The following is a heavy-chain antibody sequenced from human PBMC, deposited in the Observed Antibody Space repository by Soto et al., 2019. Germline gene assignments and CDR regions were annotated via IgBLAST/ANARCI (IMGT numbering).Heavy chain of an antibody. CDR3: ARCTPDLLQRNFCSGYYLSYFDY. CDR1: GGSISSITYY. D-gene: IGHD3-3*01. V-gene: IGHV4-39*01. Sequence: QLQLQESGPALVKPSETLSLTCTVSGGSISSITYYWGWIRQSPEKGLEWIGYIHYGGSTHYNPALESRVTISLDTSKNQFSLRLTSVNASDTGVYYCARCTPDLLQRNFCSGYYLSYFDYWGQGSLVTVSA. J-gene: IGHJ4*02. CDR2: IHYGGST.